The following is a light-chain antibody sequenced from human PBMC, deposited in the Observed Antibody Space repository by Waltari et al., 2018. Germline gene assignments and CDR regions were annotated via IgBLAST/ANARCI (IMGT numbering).Light chain of an antibody. CDR3: QQYDASSVT. J-gene: IGKJ4*01. CDR1: QSISGSW. CDR2: GAS. V-gene: IGKV3-20*01. Sequence: EIVLTQSPGTLSLSPGERATLSCRASQSISGSWLAWYQQKPGQAPRLLMYGASSRATAISDRFSGSGSGTDFTLTISRLEPEDFAVYSCQQYDASSVTFGGGTKVEIK.